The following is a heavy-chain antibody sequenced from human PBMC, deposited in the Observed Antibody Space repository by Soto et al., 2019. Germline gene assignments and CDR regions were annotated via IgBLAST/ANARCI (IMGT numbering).Heavy chain of an antibody. CDR2: ISSNSAYI. D-gene: IGHD2-15*01. CDR1: GFTFRSFT. J-gene: IGHJ5*02. Sequence: GGSLRLSCAASGFTFRSFTMNWVRQAPGKGLEWVSAISSNSAYIYYTDALRGRFTISRDNAKNSLHLQMNSLRAEDTAVYYCTRDPSRDISAGGWFGTWCPGKLVTVS. CDR3: TRDPSRDISAGGWFGT. V-gene: IGHV3-21*01.